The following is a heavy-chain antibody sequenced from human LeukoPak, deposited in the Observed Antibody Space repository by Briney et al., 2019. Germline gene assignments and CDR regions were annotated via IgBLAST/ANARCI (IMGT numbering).Heavy chain of an antibody. V-gene: IGHV1-2*02. CDR3: TSSLEATIL. Sequence: ASVKVSCKASGYTFTGYYMHWVRQAPGQGLEWMGWINPKSGSTNYAQRFQGSVTMTRDTSISTAYMELSRLRSDDTAVYYCTSSLEATILWGQGTLVTVSS. CDR2: INPKSGST. J-gene: IGHJ4*02. D-gene: IGHD5-12*01. CDR1: GYTFTGYY.